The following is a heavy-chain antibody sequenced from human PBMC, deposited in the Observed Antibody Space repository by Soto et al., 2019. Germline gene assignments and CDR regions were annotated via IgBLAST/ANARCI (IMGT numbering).Heavy chain of an antibody. CDR1: GFTFSSYW. V-gene: IGHV3-74*01. Sequence: EVQLVESGGGLVQPGGSLRLSCAASGFTFSSYWMHWVRQAPGKGLVWVSRINSDGSSTSYADSGKGRFTISRDNAKNTLYLQMNSLRAEDTAVYYCAVAVAGLTAIGYWGQGTLVTVSS. D-gene: IGHD6-19*01. CDR3: AVAVAGLTAIGY. CDR2: INSDGSST. J-gene: IGHJ4*02.